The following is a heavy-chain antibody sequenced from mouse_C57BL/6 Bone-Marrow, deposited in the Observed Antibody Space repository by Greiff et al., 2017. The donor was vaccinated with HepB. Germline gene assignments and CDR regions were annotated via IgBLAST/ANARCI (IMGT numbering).Heavy chain of an antibody. CDR3: ERTSDYDHWGCAY. Sequence: VQLQQPGAELVRPGSSVKLSCKASGYTFTSYWMHWVKQRPIQGLEWIGNIDPSDSETHYNQKFKDKATLTVDKSSSTAYMQHSSLTSGDSGVYHCERTSDYDHWGCAYGGQGTLVTVSA. CDR2: IDPSDSET. V-gene: IGHV1-52*01. CDR1: GYTFTSYW. D-gene: IGHD2-4*01. J-gene: IGHJ3*01.